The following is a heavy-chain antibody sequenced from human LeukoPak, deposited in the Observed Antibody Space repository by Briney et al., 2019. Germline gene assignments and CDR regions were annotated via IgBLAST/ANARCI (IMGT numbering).Heavy chain of an antibody. J-gene: IGHJ3*01. D-gene: IGHD3-16*02. Sequence: PSETLSLTCAVSGGSLISITYYWGWIRQPPGKGLEWIGSIYYSGSTYYNPSLKSRVTVSVDMSKNQFSLQLSSVTAADTAVYYCARAPRTGAWDMITFGGVIVHGDAFDFWGQGIMVTVSS. V-gene: IGHV4-39*07. CDR1: GGSLISITYY. CDR2: IYYSGST. CDR3: ARAPRTGAWDMITFGGVIVHGDAFDF.